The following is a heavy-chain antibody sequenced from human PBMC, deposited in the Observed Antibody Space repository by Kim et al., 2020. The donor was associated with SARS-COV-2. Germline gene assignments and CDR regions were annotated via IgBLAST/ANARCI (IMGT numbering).Heavy chain of an antibody. CDR3: AKDKGIAVAGGGYYFDY. J-gene: IGHJ4*02. Sequence: VKGRFTISRDNSKNTLYLQMNSLRAEDTAVYYCAKDKGIAVAGGGYYFDYWGQGTLVTVSS. D-gene: IGHD6-19*01. V-gene: IGHV3-30*02.